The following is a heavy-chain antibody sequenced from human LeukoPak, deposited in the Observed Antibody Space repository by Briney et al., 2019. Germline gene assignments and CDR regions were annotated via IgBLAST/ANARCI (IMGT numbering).Heavy chain of an antibody. J-gene: IGHJ6*02. CDR2: INHSGST. V-gene: IGHV4-34*01. CDR1: GGSFSGYY. CDR3: ARLNYYYYGMDV. Sequence: SETLSLTCAVYGGSFSGYYWSWIRQPPGKGLEWIGEINHSGSTNYNPSLKSRVTISVDTSKNQFSLKLSAVTAADTAVYYCARLNYYYYGMDVWGQGTTVTVSS.